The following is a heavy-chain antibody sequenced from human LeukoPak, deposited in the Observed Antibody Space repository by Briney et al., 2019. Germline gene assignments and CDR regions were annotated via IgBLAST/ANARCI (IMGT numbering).Heavy chain of an antibody. CDR1: GYTFTGYY. J-gene: IGHJ4*02. CDR2: INPNSGGT. CDR3: ARERRITMIVVVRGAFDY. D-gene: IGHD3-22*01. Sequence: ASVKVSCKASGYTFTGYYMHWVRQAPGQGLEWMGWINPNSGGTNYAQKFQGRVTMTRDTSISTAYMELSRLRSDDTAVYYCARERRITMIVVVRGAFDYWGQGTLVTVSS. V-gene: IGHV1-2*02.